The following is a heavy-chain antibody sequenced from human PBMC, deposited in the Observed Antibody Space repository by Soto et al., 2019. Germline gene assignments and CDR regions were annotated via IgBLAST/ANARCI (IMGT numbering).Heavy chain of an antibody. J-gene: IGHJ4*02. D-gene: IGHD1-1*01. Sequence: EVQLLESGGGLVQPGGSLRLSCAASGFTFSSYAMSWVRQAPGKGLEWVSAISGSGGSTYYADSVKGRFTISRDNYKKTLYLKTNSLRAEDTAVYYCAKHSTKGLERAIVYWGQGTLVTVSS. V-gene: IGHV3-23*01. CDR3: AKHSTKGLERAIVY. CDR2: ISGSGGST. CDR1: GFTFSSYA.